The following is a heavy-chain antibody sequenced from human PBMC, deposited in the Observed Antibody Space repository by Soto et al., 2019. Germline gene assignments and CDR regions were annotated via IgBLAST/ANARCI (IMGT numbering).Heavy chain of an antibody. CDR1: GLTFSSYG. CDR3: AKEAVAGNSYYDYYGMDV. V-gene: IGHV3-30*18. D-gene: IGHD6-19*01. Sequence: QVQLVESGGGVVQPGRSLRLSCAASGLTFSSYGMHWVRQAPGKGLEWVAVIAYDGSNKYYVDSVKGRFTSSRDKSKNTLYLQMNSLRAEDAAVYYCAKEAVAGNSYYDYYGMDVWGQGTMVTVSS. J-gene: IGHJ6*02. CDR2: IAYDGSNK.